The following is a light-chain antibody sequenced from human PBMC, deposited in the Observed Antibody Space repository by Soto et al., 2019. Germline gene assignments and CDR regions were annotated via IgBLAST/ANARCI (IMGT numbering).Light chain of an antibody. J-gene: IGKJ1*01. V-gene: IGKV3-20*01. CDR3: QQYGSSPRT. CDR1: QSISSNF. Sequence: EIVLTQSPGTLSLSPGEGATLSCGASQSISSNFLAWYQQKRGQAPRLLIHGASNRATGIPDRFSGSGSGTDFTLTITRLEPEDFAVYYCQQYGSSPRTFGQGTKVDIK. CDR2: GAS.